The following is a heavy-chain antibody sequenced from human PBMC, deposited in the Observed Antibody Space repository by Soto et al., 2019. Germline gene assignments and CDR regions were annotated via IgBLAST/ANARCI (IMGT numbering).Heavy chain of an antibody. J-gene: IGHJ4*02. V-gene: IGHV5-51*01. Sequence: XESLTISRKGSGYSFTSYWIGLVRQMPGKGLEWMGIIYPGDSDTRYSPSFQGQVTISADKSISTAYLQWSSLKASDTAMYYCARHVSGLRPYYFDYWGQGTLVTVSS. CDR1: GYSFTSYW. CDR2: IYPGDSDT. CDR3: ARHVSGLRPYYFDY. D-gene: IGHD2-8*01.